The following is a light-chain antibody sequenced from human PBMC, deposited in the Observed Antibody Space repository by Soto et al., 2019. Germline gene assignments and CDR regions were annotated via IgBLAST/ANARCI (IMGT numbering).Light chain of an antibody. CDR2: EVN. J-gene: IGLJ1*01. CDR1: SSDVGGYTY. CDR3: SSYTSSSTLYV. V-gene: IGLV2-14*01. Sequence: QSALTQPASVSGSPRQSTTISCTGASSDVGGYTYVSWYQQHPGKAPKLIIYEVNNRPSGVSHRFSGSKSGNTASLTISGLQAEDEADYYCSSYTSSSTLYVFGTGTKVTV.